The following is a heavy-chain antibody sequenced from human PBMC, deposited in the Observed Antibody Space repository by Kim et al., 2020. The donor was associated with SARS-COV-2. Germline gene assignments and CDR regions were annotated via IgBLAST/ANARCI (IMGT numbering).Heavy chain of an antibody. D-gene: IGHD6-6*01. CDR3: ASLGGGSSSRGPIDY. Sequence: GGSLRLSCAASGFTFSSYWMHWVRQAPGKGLVWVSRINSDGSSTSYADSVKGRFTISRDNAKNTLYLQMNSLRAEDTTVYYCASLGGGSSSRGPIDYWGQGTLVTVSS. CDR2: INSDGSST. J-gene: IGHJ4*02. V-gene: IGHV3-74*01. CDR1: GFTFSSYW.